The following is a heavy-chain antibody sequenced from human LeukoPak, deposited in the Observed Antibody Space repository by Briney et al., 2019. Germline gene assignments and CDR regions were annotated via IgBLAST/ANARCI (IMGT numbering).Heavy chain of an antibody. CDR1: GGSFSGYY. Sequence: ETLSLTCAVYGGSFSGYYWSWIRQAPGKGLEWVANIKQDGSEKYYVDSVKGRFTISRDNAKNSLYLQMNSLRAEDTAVYYCAELGITMIGGVWGKGTTVTISS. CDR2: IKQDGSEK. J-gene: IGHJ6*04. D-gene: IGHD3-10*02. V-gene: IGHV3-7*01. CDR3: AELGITMIGGV.